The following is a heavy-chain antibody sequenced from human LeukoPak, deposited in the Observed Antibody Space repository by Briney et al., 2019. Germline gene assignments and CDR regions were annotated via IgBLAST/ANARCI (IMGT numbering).Heavy chain of an antibody. CDR1: GYTFTGYY. CDR3: ARVQYSSSSPDFDY. V-gene: IGHV1-2*02. CDR2: INPNSGGT. Sequence: ASVKVSCKASGYTFTGYYMHWVRQAPGQGLEWMGWINPNSGGTNYAQKFQGRVTMTRDTSISTAYMELRSLRSDDTAVYYCARVQYSSSSPDFDYWGQGTLVTVSS. J-gene: IGHJ4*02. D-gene: IGHD6-6*01.